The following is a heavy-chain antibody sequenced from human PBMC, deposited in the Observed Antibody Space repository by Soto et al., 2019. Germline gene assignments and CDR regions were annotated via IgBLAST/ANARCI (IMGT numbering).Heavy chain of an antibody. D-gene: IGHD3-9*01. CDR1: GLTFEDYA. Sequence: GGSLRLSCAASGLTFEDYAMHWVRQGPGKGLEWVSGISWNSDSKGYADPVKGRFTISRDNSKNTLHLQMNNLRAEDTATYYCVKDKKYDILSAWDALDIWGHGTLVTVSS. CDR2: ISWNSDSK. CDR3: VKDKKYDILSAWDALDI. J-gene: IGHJ3*02. V-gene: IGHV3-9*01.